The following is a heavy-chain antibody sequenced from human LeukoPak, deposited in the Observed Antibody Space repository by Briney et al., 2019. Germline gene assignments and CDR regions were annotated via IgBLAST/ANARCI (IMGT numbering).Heavy chain of an antibody. J-gene: IGHJ4*02. CDR1: GSSISSGDYY. V-gene: IGHV4-39*01. Sequence: PSETLSLTCTVSGSSISSGDYYWSWIRQPPGKGLEWIASLYSDGRTFYDPSLKSRVTISVDTSKSQFSLKLSSVTAADTAVYYCASSSNRYSTPHYYFDFWGQGALVTVSS. CDR3: ASSSNRYSTPHYYFDF. D-gene: IGHD2-15*01. CDR2: LYSDGRT.